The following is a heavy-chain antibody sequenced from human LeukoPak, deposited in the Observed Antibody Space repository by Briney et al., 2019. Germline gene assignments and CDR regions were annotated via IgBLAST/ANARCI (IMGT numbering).Heavy chain of an antibody. J-gene: IGHJ3*02. D-gene: IGHD6-13*01. CDR1: VYTFTGYY. CDR3: ARGGVAAAGPYAFDI. V-gene: IGHV1-2*02. Sequence: ASVKVSCKASVYTFTGYYMHCVRQAPGQGLEWMGWINPNTGGTNYAQKFQGRVTMTRDTSISTAYMELSRLTSDDTAFYYCARGGVAAAGPYAFDIWGQGTMVTVSS. CDR2: INPNTGGT.